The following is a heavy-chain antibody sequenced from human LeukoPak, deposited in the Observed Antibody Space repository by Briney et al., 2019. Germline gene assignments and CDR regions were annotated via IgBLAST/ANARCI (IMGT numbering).Heavy chain of an antibody. CDR1: GYTLTELS. CDR2: FDPEDGET. J-gene: IGHJ4*02. CDR3: ATDLWRPGAVTNLGLDY. V-gene: IGHV1-24*01. Sequence: ASVKVSCKVSGYTLTELSMHWVRQAPGKGLEWMGGFDPEDGETIYAQKFQGRVTMTEDTSTDTAYMELSSLRSEDTAVYYCATDLWRPGAVTNLGLDYWGQGTLVTVSS. D-gene: IGHD4-17*01.